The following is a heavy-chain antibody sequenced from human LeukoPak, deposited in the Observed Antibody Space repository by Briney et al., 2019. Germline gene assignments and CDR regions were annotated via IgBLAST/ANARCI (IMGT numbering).Heavy chain of an antibody. CDR2: IKQDGSEK. V-gene: IGHV3-7*01. J-gene: IGHJ1*01. D-gene: IGHD3-22*01. CDR3: ARALYYYDSSGYYTGYFQH. Sequence: GGSLRLSCAASGFTFSSYWMSWVRQAPGKGLEWVANIKQDGSEKYYVDSVKGRFTISRDNAKNSLYLQMNSLRAEDTAVYYCARALYYYDSSGYYTGYFQHWGQGTLVTPSS. CDR1: GFTFSSYW.